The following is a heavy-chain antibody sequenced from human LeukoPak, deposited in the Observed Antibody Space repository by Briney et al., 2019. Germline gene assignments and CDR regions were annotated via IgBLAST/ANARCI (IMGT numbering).Heavy chain of an antibody. CDR1: GFTFSSYW. J-gene: IGHJ4*02. CDR3: ARPYSSSWYFPDPYYFDY. V-gene: IGHV3-7*01. CDR2: IKQDGSEK. D-gene: IGHD6-13*01. Sequence: PGGSLRLSWAASGFTFSSYWMSWVRQAPGKGLEWVANIKQDGSEKYYVDSVKGRFTISRDNAKNSLYLQMNSLRAEDTAVYYCARPYSSSWYFPDPYYFDYWGQGTLVTVSS.